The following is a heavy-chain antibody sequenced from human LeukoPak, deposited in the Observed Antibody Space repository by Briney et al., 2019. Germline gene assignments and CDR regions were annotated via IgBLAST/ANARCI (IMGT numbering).Heavy chain of an antibody. V-gene: IGHV4-34*01. CDR3: VCLTTAEAFDI. CDR2: INHSGST. CDR1: GGSFSGYY. Sequence: SETLSLTCAVYGGSFSGYYWGWIRQPPGKGLEWIGEINHSGSTNYNPSLKSRVTISVDTSKNQFSLKLSSVTAADTPVYFCVCLTTAEAFDIWGQGTMVTVSS. D-gene: IGHD3-22*01. J-gene: IGHJ3*02.